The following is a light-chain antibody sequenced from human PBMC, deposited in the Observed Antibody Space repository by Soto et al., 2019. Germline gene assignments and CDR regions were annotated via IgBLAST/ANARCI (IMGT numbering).Light chain of an antibody. CDR1: SSDVGGYNY. V-gene: IGLV2-14*01. CDR3: SSYRTGGPFV. CDR2: EVS. Sequence: QSALTQPASVSGSPGQSIAISCTGTSSDVGGYNYVSWYQQLPGKAPKLLISEVSNRPSGVSHRFSGSKSGNTASLTISGLQAEDEVDYYCSSYRTGGPFVFGTGTKLTVL. J-gene: IGLJ1*01.